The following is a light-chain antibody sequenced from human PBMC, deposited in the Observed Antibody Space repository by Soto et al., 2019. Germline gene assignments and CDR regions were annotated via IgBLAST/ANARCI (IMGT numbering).Light chain of an antibody. J-gene: IGLJ1*01. V-gene: IGLV1-40*01. CDR1: RSNIGGGYD. Sequence: QAVLTQPPSVSGTPGQRVSISCTGSRSNIGGGYDVHWYLQLPGTAPKLLIYANINRPAGVPDRFSGSKSGTSASLAITGLQAEDEADYYCQSYDSSPSGYVFGTGTKVTVL. CDR2: ANI. CDR3: QSYDSSPSGYV.